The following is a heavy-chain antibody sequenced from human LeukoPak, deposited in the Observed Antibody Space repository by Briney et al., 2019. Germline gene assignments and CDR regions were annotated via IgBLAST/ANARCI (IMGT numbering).Heavy chain of an antibody. Sequence: TAGGSLRLSCAASGFTFSSYSMNWVRQAPGKGLEWVSSISSSSSYIYYADSVKGRFTISRDNAKNSLYLQMNSLRAEDTAVYYCARAGYTIFGVVIAEGDEAFDIWGQGTMVTVSS. J-gene: IGHJ3*02. CDR1: GFTFSSYS. D-gene: IGHD3-3*01. V-gene: IGHV3-21*01. CDR2: ISSSSSYI. CDR3: ARAGYTIFGVVIAEGDEAFDI.